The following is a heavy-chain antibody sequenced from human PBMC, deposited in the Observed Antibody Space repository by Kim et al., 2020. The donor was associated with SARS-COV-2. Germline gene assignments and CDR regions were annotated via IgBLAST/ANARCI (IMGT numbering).Heavy chain of an antibody. Sequence: SETLSLTCTVSGGSISSSSYYWGWIRQPPGKGLEWIGSIYYSGSTYYNPSIKSRVTISVDTSKNQFSLTLSSVTAADTAVYYCAGQGGTRARITMVRGDYYGMDVWGQGTTVTVPS. D-gene: IGHD3-10*01. CDR1: GGSISSSSYY. CDR2: IYYSGST. CDR3: AGQGGTRARITMVRGDYYGMDV. J-gene: IGHJ6*02. V-gene: IGHV4-39*01.